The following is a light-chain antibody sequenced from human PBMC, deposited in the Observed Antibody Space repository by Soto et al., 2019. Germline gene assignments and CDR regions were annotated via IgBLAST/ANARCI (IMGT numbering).Light chain of an antibody. J-gene: IGLJ1*01. V-gene: IGLV1-44*01. CDR1: SSKIGSNT. CDR2: NNN. Sequence: QSVLTQPPSASGTPGQRVTISCSGSSSKIGSNTVNWYQQLPGTAPKLLIYNNNQRPSGIPDRFSGSKSGTSASLAISGLQSEDEADFYCAAWDDSLNVPVYVFGTGTKVTVL. CDR3: AAWDDSLNVPVYV.